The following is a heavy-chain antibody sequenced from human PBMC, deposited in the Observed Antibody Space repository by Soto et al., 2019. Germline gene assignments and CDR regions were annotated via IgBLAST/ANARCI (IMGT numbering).Heavy chain of an antibody. CDR2: INSDGSIT. D-gene: IGHD1-1*01. Sequence: GGSLRLSCAASGFTFSSYWMHWVRQAPGKGLVWVSRINSDGSITSYADSVKGRFTISRDNAKNTLYLQMNSLRAEDTAVYYCARVLTIRRPMDVWGQGTTVTVSS. J-gene: IGHJ6*02. V-gene: IGHV3-74*01. CDR3: ARVLTIRRPMDV. CDR1: GFTFSSYW.